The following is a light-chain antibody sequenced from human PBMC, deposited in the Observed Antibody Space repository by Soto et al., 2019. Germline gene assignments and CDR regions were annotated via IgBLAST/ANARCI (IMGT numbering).Light chain of an antibody. CDR2: EVS. CDR1: HTLRLITGETF. Sequence: DVMLTQSPHSLSAPPGQPSAISYKTSHTLRLITGETFLCSYLIKAGQSPQLLIYEVSTRGPGVPDRFSGSGSGTDLTLEISRVETNDVGIYKCMQSTQLPPTFGQGTRLEI. CDR3: MQSTQLPPT. J-gene: IGKJ5*01. V-gene: IGKV2D-29*02.